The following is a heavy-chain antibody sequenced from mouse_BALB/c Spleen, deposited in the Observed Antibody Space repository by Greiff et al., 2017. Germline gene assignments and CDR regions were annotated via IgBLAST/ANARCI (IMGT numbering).Heavy chain of an antibody. J-gene: IGHJ1*01. V-gene: IGHV5-9-4*01. CDR1: GFTFSSYA. D-gene: IGHD1-1*01. Sequence: EVKVEESGGGLVKPGGSLKLSCAASGFTFSSYAMSWVRQSPEKRLEWVAEISSGGSYTYYPDTVTGRFTISRDNAKNTLYLEMSSLRSEDTAMYYCARELHYGSSSDWYFDVWGAGTTVTVSS. CDR2: ISSGGSYT. CDR3: ARELHYGSSSDWYFDV.